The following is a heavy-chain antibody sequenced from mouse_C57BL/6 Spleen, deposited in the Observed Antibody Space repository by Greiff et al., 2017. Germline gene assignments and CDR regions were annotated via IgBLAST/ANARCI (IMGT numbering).Heavy chain of an antibody. Sequence: EVQRVESGGGLVQPKGSLKLSCAASGFSFNTYAMNWVRQAPGKGLEWVARIRSKSNNYATYYADSVKDRFTISRDDSESMLYLQMNNLKTEDTAMYYCVRHGPSMDYWGQGTSVTVSS. CDR2: IRSKSNNYAT. CDR3: VRHGPSMDY. CDR1: GFSFNTYA. J-gene: IGHJ4*01. V-gene: IGHV10-1*01.